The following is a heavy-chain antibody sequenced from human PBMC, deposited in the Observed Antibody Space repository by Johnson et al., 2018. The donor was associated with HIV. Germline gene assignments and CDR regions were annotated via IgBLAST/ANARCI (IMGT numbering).Heavy chain of an antibody. CDR2: INWNGGST. Sequence: VQLVESGGGLVQPGGSLRLSCAASGFTVSSNYMSWVRQAPGKGLEWVYGINWNGGSTGYADSVKGRFTISSDNSKNTLYLQMNSLRVEDTAVYYCARERGIRGGFDIWGQGTMVTVSS. D-gene: IGHD3-10*01. V-gene: IGHV3-66*01. J-gene: IGHJ3*02. CDR3: ARERGIRGGFDI. CDR1: GFTVSSNY.